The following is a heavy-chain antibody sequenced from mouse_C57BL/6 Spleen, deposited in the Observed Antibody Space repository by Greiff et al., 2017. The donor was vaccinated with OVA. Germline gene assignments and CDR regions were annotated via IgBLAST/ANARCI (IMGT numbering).Heavy chain of an antibody. Sequence: EVMLVESGGGLVKPGGSLKLSCAASGFTFSDYGMHWVRQAPEKGLEWVAYISSGSSTIYYADTVKGRFTISRDNAKNTLFLQMTSLRSEDTAMYYCARHDFYYFDYWGQGTTLTVSS. V-gene: IGHV5-17*01. J-gene: IGHJ2*01. CDR1: GFTFSDYG. CDR2: ISSGSSTI. D-gene: IGHD2-4*01. CDR3: ARHDFYYFDY.